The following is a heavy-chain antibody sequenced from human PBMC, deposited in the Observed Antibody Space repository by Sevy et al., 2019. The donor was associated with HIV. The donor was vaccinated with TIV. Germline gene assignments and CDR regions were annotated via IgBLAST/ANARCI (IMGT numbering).Heavy chain of an antibody. J-gene: IGHJ3*02. CDR3: AREYSSGWRGGAFDI. Sequence: SETLSLTCTVSGGSISSYCWSWIRQPPGKGLEWIGYIYHSGSTNYNPSLKSRVTISVDTSKNQFSLKLSSVTAADTAVYYCAREYSSGWRGGAFDIWGQGTMVTVSS. CDR1: GGSISSYC. V-gene: IGHV4-59*01. D-gene: IGHD6-19*01. CDR2: IYHSGST.